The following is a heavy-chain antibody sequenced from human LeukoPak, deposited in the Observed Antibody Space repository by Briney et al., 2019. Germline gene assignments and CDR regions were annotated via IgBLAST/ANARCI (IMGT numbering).Heavy chain of an antibody. CDR2: IYYSGST. J-gene: IGHJ5*02. CDR3: ARSVSTFDP. Sequence: SETLSLTCTVSGGSISSYYWSLIRQTPGKGLECIGDIYYSGSTNYNPSLKSRVTISVDTSKNQFSLKLSSVTAADTAVYYCARSVSTFDPWGQGTLVTVSS. CDR1: GGSISSYY. V-gene: IGHV4-59*08.